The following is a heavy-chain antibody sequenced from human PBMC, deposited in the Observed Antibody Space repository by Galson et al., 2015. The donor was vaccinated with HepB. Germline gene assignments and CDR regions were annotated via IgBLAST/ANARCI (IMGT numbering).Heavy chain of an antibody. J-gene: IGHJ2*01. CDR3: ASRGHGSGSYHWYFDL. CDR1: GYSFTSYW. Sequence: QSGAEVKKPGESLKISCKGSGYSFTSYWIAWVRQMPGKGLEWMGIIYPGDSDTRYSPSFQGQVTISVDKSISTAYLQWSSLKASDTAMYYCASRGHGSGSYHWYFDLWGRGTLVTVSS. D-gene: IGHD3-10*01. CDR2: IYPGDSDT. V-gene: IGHV5-51*01.